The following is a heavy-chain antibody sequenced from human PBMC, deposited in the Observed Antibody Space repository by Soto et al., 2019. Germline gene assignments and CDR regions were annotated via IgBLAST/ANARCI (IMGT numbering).Heavy chain of an antibody. Sequence: SVKVSCKASGYTFTSYDINWVRQAAGQGLEWMGGIIPIFGTANYAQKFQGRVTITADESTSTAYMELSSLRSEDTAVYYCARASNYYDSSGYGYWGQGTLVTVSS. CDR2: IIPIFGTA. D-gene: IGHD3-22*01. CDR1: GYTFTSYD. J-gene: IGHJ4*02. CDR3: ARASNYYDSSGYGY. V-gene: IGHV1-69*13.